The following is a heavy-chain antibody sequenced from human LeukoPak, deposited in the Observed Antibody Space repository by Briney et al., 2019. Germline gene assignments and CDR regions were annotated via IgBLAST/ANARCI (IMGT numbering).Heavy chain of an antibody. J-gene: IGHJ4*02. V-gene: IGHV3-15*01. Sequence: GGSLRLSCAASGFTFSAHYMDWVRQAPGKGLEWVGRIKSKTDGGTTDYAAPVKGRFTISRDDSKNTLYLQMNSLKTEDTAVYYCTTAYELVGPSNWGQGTLVTVSS. D-gene: IGHD1-26*01. CDR2: IKSKTDGGTT. CDR1: GFTFSAHY. CDR3: TTAYELVGPSN.